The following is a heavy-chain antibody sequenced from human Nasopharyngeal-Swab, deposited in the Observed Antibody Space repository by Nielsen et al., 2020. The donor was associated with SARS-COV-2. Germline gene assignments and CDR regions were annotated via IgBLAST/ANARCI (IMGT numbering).Heavy chain of an antibody. CDR2: IKQDGSEK. J-gene: IGHJ4*02. CDR3: ARGGRSRILWFGELLLVY. V-gene: IGHV3-7*01. D-gene: IGHD3-10*01. Sequence: GESLKISCAASGFTFSSYWMSWVRQAPGKGLEWVANIKQDGSEKYYVASVKGRFTISRDNAKNSLYLQMNSLRAEDTAVYYCARGGRSRILWFGELLLVYWGQGTLVTVSS. CDR1: GFTFSSYW.